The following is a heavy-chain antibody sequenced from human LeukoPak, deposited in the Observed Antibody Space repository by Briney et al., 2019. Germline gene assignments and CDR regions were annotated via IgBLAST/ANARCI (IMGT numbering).Heavy chain of an antibody. Sequence: GGSLRLSCAASGFAFSSYSMTWVRQAPGKGLEWVSSISSSMSYIYYADSVKGRFTISRDNAKNSLYLQMNSLRAEDTAVYYCVRDDDRPDNGLDYWGQGTLVTVSS. CDR1: GFAFSSYS. J-gene: IGHJ4*02. V-gene: IGHV3-21*01. CDR3: VRDDDRPDNGLDY. CDR2: ISSSMSYI. D-gene: IGHD3-22*01.